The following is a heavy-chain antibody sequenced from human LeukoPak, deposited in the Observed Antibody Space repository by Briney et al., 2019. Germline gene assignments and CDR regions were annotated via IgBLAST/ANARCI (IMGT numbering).Heavy chain of an antibody. J-gene: IGHJ4*02. CDR3: ARAHHIVGATTGSVTFDY. CDR2: INPNSGGT. V-gene: IGHV1-2*02. Sequence: ASVKVSCKASGYTFTGYYMHWVRQAPGQGLEWMGWINPNSGGTNYAQKFQGRATMTRDTSISTAYMELSRLRSDDTAVYYCARAHHIVGATTGSVTFDYWGQGTLVTVSS. D-gene: IGHD1-26*01. CDR1: GYTFTGYY.